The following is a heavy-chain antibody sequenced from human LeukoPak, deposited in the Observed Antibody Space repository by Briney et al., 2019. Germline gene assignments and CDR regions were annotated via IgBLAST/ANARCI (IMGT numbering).Heavy chain of an antibody. CDR3: ARDSGHTEWWDCNWFDP. J-gene: IGHJ5*02. D-gene: IGHD2-15*01. Sequence: PSETLSLTCTVSGGSISSYYWSWIRQPPGKGLEWIGYIYYSGSTNYNPSLKSRVTISVDTSKNQFSLKLSSVTAADTAVYYCARDSGHTEWWDCNWFDPWGQGTLVTVSS. V-gene: IGHV4-59*01. CDR1: GGSISSYY. CDR2: IYYSGST.